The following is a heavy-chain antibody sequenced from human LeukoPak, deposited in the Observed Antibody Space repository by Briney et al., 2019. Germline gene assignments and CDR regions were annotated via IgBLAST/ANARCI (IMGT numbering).Heavy chain of an antibody. CDR1: GFPFSEYS. D-gene: IGHD1-1*01. V-gene: IGHV3-11*06. CDR3: ARDHNYAFDN. CDR2: IGISSGNT. J-gene: IGHJ4*02. Sequence: GGSLRLSCAASGFPFSEYSMNWVRQAPGKGLEWISYIGISSGNTKYADSVKGRFTVSGDNARNSLYLHMNSLRVEDTAVYYCARDHNYAFDNWGQGTLVTVSS.